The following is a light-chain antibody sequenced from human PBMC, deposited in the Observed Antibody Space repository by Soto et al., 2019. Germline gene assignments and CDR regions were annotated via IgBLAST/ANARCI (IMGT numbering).Light chain of an antibody. CDR1: SSDVGGYNY. CDR3: GSYAGSNIV. J-gene: IGLJ2*01. CDR2: EVD. V-gene: IGLV2-8*01. Sequence: QSVLTQPPSASGSPGQSVTISFTGTSSDVGGYNYGSWYLQHAAKTPKLMIYEVDKRPSGVPDRFSGSKSANTSSLTVSGLQTVDEADYSCGSYAGSNIVFGGGTKLTVL.